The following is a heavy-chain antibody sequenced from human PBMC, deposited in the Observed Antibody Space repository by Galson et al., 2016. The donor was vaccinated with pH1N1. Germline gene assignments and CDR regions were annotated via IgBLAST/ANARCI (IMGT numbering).Heavy chain of an antibody. J-gene: IGHJ4*02. CDR3: AKADHIWASYFDY. V-gene: IGHV3-23*01. Sequence: SLRLSCAASGFTSNNYAMSWVRQAPGKGLEWVSGIEDGGGGTEYADSVKGRFTISRDNSKNTLSLQMNRLRAEDTAVYFCAKADHIWASYFDYWGQGTPVTVSS. D-gene: IGHD2-21*01. CDR1: GFTSNNYA. CDR2: IEDGGGGT.